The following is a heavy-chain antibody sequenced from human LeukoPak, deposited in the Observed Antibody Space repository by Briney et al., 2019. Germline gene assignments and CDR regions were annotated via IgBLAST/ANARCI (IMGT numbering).Heavy chain of an antibody. D-gene: IGHD2-21*01. CDR2: INHSGST. V-gene: IGHV4-34*01. Sequence: PSETLSLTCAVYGGSFSGYYWSWIRQPPGKGLEWIGEINHSGSTNYNPSLKSRVTISVDTSKNQFSLKLSSVTAADTAVYYCASTGGCGAFRWYFDLWGRGTLVTVSS. CDR1: GGSFSGYY. CDR3: ASTGGCGAFRWYFDL. J-gene: IGHJ2*01.